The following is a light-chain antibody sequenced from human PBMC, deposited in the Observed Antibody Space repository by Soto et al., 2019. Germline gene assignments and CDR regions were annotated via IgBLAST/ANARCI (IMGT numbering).Light chain of an antibody. CDR3: MQGSYWPWT. CDR1: QSLEYSDGKTY. CDR2: KVS. Sequence: DAVLTQSPLSLPVTPGQPASISCRSSQSLEYSDGKTYLNWYQQRPGQSPRRLIYKVSNRDFGVPDRFSGSASGTAFTLEISRVEAEDVGVYYCMQGSYWPWTFGQGTKVEIK. V-gene: IGKV2-30*01. J-gene: IGKJ1*01.